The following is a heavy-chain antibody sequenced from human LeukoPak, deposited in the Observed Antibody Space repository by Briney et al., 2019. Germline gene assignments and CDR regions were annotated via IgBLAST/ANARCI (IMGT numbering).Heavy chain of an antibody. V-gene: IGHV1-69*13. Sequence: ASVKVSCKASGGTFSSYAISWVRQAPGQGLEWMGGIIPIFGTASYAQKFQGRVTITADESTSTAYMELSSLRSEDTAVYYCARSLGSSGWYHDAFDIWGQGTMVTVSS. J-gene: IGHJ3*02. CDR1: GGTFSSYA. CDR3: ARSLGSSGWYHDAFDI. CDR2: IIPIFGTA. D-gene: IGHD6-19*01.